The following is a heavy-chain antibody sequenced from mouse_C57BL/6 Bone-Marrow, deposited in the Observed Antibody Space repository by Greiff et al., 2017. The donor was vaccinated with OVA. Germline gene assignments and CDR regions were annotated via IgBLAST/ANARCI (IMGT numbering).Heavy chain of an antibody. J-gene: IGHJ3*01. CDR3: ASPYSNYVAWFAY. Sequence: VQLQQSGPELVKPGASVKISCKASGYTFTDYYMNWVKQSHGKSLEWIGDINPNNGGTSYNQKFKGKATLTVDKSSSTAYMELRSLTSEDSAVYYCASPYSNYVAWFAYWGQGTLVTVSA. D-gene: IGHD2-5*01. CDR2: INPNNGGT. V-gene: IGHV1-26*01. CDR1: GYTFTDYY.